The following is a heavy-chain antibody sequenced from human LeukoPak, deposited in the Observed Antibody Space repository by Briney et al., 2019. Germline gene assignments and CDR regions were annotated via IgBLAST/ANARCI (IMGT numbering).Heavy chain of an antibody. D-gene: IGHD6-13*01. CDR1: GGSFSGYY. J-gene: IGHJ4*02. V-gene: IGHV4-34*01. CDR3: ARVGAGQQLDY. CDR2: INHSGST. Sequence: SQTLSLTCAVYGGSFSGYYWSWIRQPPGKGLEWIGEINHSGSTNYNPSLKSRVTISVDTSKNQFSLKLSSVTAADTAVYYCARVGAGQQLDYWGQGTLVTVSS.